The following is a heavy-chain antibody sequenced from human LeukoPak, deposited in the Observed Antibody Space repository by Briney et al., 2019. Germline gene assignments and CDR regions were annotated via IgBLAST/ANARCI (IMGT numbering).Heavy chain of an antibody. Sequence: GGSLRLSCAASGFTFSSYGMHWVRQAPGKGLEGVAFIRYDGSNKYYADSVKGRFTISRDNSKNTLYLQMNSLRAEDTAVYYCAKDRYLDSSGYYYALDYYYYMDVWGKGTTVTVSS. V-gene: IGHV3-30*02. D-gene: IGHD3-22*01. CDR1: GFTFSSYG. CDR3: AKDRYLDSSGYYYALDYYYYMDV. J-gene: IGHJ6*03. CDR2: IRYDGSNK.